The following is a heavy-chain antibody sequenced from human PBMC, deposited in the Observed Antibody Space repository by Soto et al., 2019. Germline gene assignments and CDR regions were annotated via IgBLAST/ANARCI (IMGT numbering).Heavy chain of an antibody. CDR3: ARKWGKRWDY. CDR2: IYYSGST. J-gene: IGHJ4*02. D-gene: IGHD3-16*01. CDR1: GGSIRSTTYY. V-gene: IGHV4-39*01. Sequence: PSETLSLTCTFSGGSIRSTTYYLGWIRQPPGKGLEWIGSIYYSGSTYYNPSLKGRVTISVDMSKNQFSLKLSSVTAADTAVYYCARKWGKRWDYWGQEPLVTVSS.